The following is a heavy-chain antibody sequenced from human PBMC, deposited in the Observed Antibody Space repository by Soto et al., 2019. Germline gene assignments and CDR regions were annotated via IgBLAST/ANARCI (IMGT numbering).Heavy chain of an antibody. CDR1: GFTFSSYA. Sequence: PGGSLRLSCAASGFTFSSYAMSWVRQAPGKGLEWVSAISGSGGSTYYADSVKGRFPISRDNSKNTLYLQMNSLRAEDTAVYYCTIFGVVTATDLDYRGQGTLVTVSS. CDR2: ISGSGGST. CDR3: TIFGVVTATDLDY. D-gene: IGHD3-3*01. V-gene: IGHV3-23*01. J-gene: IGHJ4*02.